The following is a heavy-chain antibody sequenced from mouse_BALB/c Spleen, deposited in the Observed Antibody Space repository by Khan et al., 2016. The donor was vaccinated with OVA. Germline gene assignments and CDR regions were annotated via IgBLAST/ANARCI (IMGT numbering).Heavy chain of an antibody. Sequence: QVQLQQSGPGLVQPSQSLSITCTVSGFSLTTYGVHWVRQSPGKSLEWLGVIWSGGTTDYSAAFISRLSITKDNSKSQVFFKMNSLQANDTAIYYCARNYDYDEGLAYWGQGTLVTVSA. CDR2: IWSGGTT. V-gene: IGHV2-2*02. D-gene: IGHD2-4*01. CDR1: GFSLTTYG. J-gene: IGHJ3*01. CDR3: ARNYDYDEGLAY.